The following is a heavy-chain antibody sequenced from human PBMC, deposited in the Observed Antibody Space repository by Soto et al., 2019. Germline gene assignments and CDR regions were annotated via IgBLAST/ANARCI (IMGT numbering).Heavy chain of an antibody. Sequence: QVQLQQWGAGLLKPSETLSLTCAVYGGSFSGYYWSWIRQPPGKGLEWIGEINHSGSTNYNPSLKSRVTISVDTAKNKFYLKLSSVTAADTAVYYCARVVGDIVVVPAATYYFDYWGQGTLVTVSS. V-gene: IGHV4-34*01. CDR1: GGSFSGYY. D-gene: IGHD2-2*01. CDR3: ARVVGDIVVVPAATYYFDY. CDR2: INHSGST. J-gene: IGHJ4*02.